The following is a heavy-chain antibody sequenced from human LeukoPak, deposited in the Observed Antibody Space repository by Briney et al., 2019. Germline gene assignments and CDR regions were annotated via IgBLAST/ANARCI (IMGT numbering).Heavy chain of an antibody. D-gene: IGHD3-10*01. CDR1: GYIFTTYD. CDR3: ARRIRGAPTDH. Sequence: ASVKVSCKASGYIFTTYDLNWVRQATGQGLEWMGWMNPNSGNTGYAQKFQGRVTMTRNTSISTAYMELNNLTSEDTAVYYCARRIRGAPTDHWGQGTLVTISS. CDR2: MNPNSGNT. J-gene: IGHJ4*02. V-gene: IGHV1-8*01.